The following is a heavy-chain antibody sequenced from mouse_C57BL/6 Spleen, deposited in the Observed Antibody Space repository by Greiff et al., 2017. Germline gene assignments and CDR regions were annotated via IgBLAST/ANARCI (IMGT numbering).Heavy chain of an antibody. Sequence: EVQLQQSGPELVKPGASVKISCKASGYTFTDYYMNWVNQSHGKSLEWLGDINPNNGGTSYNQKFKGTATLTVDKSSSTAYMELRSLTSEDSAVYYCAGSGYNNYGFDYWGQGTTLTVSS. CDR1: GYTFTDYY. J-gene: IGHJ2*01. D-gene: IGHD2-5*01. CDR3: AGSGYNNYGFDY. V-gene: IGHV1-26*01. CDR2: INPNNGGT.